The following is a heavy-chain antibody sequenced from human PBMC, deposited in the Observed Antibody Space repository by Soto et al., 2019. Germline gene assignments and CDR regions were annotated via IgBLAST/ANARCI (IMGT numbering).Heavy chain of an antibody. CDR2: IYPGDSDT. D-gene: IGHD3-22*01. J-gene: IGHJ3*02. CDR3: ASQGYYYSSGYPESQDAFDI. Sequence: GESLKISWRSSGYSLTRYCIGWVRQMPGKGLEWIGIIYPGDSDTRYSPSFQGQVTISADKSISTAYLQWSSLKASDTAMYYCASQGYYYSSGYPESQDAFDIWGQGTLVTVSS. CDR1: GYSLTRYC. V-gene: IGHV5-51*01.